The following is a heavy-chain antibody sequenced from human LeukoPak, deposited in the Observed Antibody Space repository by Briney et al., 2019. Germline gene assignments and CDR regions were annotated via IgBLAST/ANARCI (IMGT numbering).Heavy chain of an antibody. V-gene: IGHV4-34*01. D-gene: IGHD2-2*01. CDR1: GGSFSGYY. Sequence: NPSETLSLTCAVYGGSFSGYYWSWTRQPPGKGLEWIGEINHSGSTNYNPSLKSRVTISVDTTKNQFSLKLSSVTAADTAVYYCARGRGYCSSTSCPGTFFFDYWGQGTLVTVSS. J-gene: IGHJ4*02. CDR3: ARGRGYCSSTSCPGTFFFDY. CDR2: INHSGST.